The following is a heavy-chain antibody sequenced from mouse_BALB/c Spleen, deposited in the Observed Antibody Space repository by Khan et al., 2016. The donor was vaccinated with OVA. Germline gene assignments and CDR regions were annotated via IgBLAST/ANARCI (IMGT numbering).Heavy chain of an antibody. J-gene: IGHJ4*01. V-gene: IGHV3-2*02. Sequence: EVQLQESGPGLVKPSQSLSLTCTVNGYSITRNYAWNWIRQFPGNKLEWMGYISYSDTTSYNPSLKSRLSITRDTSKNQFFLQLHSVTTEDSATDYCARGNYYGYAMDYWGQGTSVTVSS. CDR2: ISYSDTT. D-gene: IGHD1-1*01. CDR3: ARGNYYGYAMDY. CDR1: GYSITRNYA.